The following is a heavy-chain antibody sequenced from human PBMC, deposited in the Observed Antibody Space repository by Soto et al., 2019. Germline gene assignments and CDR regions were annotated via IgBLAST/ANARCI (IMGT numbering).Heavy chain of an antibody. Sequence: QVQLVQSGAEVKKPGSSVKVSCKASGGTFSSYAISWVRQAPGQGLEWMGGSIPIFGTANYAQKFQGRVTITADKSTSTAYMELSSLRSEDTAVYYCARKRGFGETQYSYYSYGMDVWGQGTTVTVSS. D-gene: IGHD3-10*01. CDR2: SIPIFGTA. CDR1: GGTFSSYA. CDR3: ARKRGFGETQYSYYSYGMDV. J-gene: IGHJ6*02. V-gene: IGHV1-69*06.